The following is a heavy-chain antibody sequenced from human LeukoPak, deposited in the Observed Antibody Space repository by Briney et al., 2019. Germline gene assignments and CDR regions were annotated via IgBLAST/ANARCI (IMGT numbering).Heavy chain of an antibody. CDR1: GLTFSSYA. CDR2: ISGSGGST. Sequence: GGSLRLSCAASGLTFSSYAMSWVRQAPGKGLEWVSAISGSGGSTYYADSVKGRFTISRDNSKNTLYLQMNSLRAEDTAVYYCAKDLRGYYYDSSADYWGQGTLVTVSS. V-gene: IGHV3-23*01. J-gene: IGHJ4*02. CDR3: AKDLRGYYYDSSADY. D-gene: IGHD3-22*01.